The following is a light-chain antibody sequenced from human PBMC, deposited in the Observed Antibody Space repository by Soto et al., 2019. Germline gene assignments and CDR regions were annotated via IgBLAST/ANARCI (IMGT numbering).Light chain of an antibody. Sequence: TQFPAILSAFPGEGATLSCRAAQDVTTNFAWYQLRRGQPPRLLIYDISTRATGVPARFSGSGSGTDFTLTISSLEPEDFAVYYCQQRSNWPSITFGQGTRREIK. V-gene: IGKV3-11*01. CDR3: QQRSNWPSIT. CDR1: QDVTTN. CDR2: DIS. J-gene: IGKJ5*01.